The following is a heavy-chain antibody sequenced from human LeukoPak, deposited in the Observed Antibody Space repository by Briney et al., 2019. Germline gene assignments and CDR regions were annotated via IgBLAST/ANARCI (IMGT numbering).Heavy chain of an antibody. D-gene: IGHD3-10*01. J-gene: IGHJ3*02. CDR2: INHSGST. Sequence: KPSETLSLTCAIYSEPFSGYYWSWIRQPPGKGLEWIGEINHSGSTNYNPSLKSRVTISVDTSKNQFSLKLSSVTAADTAVYYCAGSMVRGVNRGAFDIWGQGTMVTVSS. CDR3: AGSMVRGVNRGAFDI. V-gene: IGHV4-34*01. CDR1: SEPFSGYY.